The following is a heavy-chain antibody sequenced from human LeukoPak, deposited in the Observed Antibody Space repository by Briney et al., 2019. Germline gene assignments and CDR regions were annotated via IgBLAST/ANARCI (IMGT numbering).Heavy chain of an antibody. V-gene: IGHV4-34*01. CDR2: INHSGST. Sequence: SETLSLTCAVYGGSFSGYYWSWIRQPPGKGLEWIGEINHSGSTNYNPSLKSRVTISVDTSKDQFSLKLSSVTAADTAVYYCARGQPYYDFWSRNTYYMDVWGKGTTVTVSS. D-gene: IGHD3-3*01. CDR1: GGSFSGYY. J-gene: IGHJ6*03. CDR3: ARGQPYYDFWSRNTYYMDV.